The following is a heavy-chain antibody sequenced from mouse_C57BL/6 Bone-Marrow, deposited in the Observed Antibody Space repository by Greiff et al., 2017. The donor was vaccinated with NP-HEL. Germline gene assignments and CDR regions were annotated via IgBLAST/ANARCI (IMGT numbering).Heavy chain of an antibody. CDR2: INPSSGYT. V-gene: IGHV1-4*01. CDR1: GYTFTSYT. D-gene: IGHD3-2*02. CDR3: ARSGGYYHV. J-gene: IGHJ1*03. Sequence: QVQLQQSGAELARPGASVKMSCKASGYTFTSYTMHWVKQRPGQGLEWIGYINPSSGYTKYKQKFKDKATLTADKSSSTAYMQLSSLTSEDSAVYDCARSGGYYHVWGTGTTVTVSS.